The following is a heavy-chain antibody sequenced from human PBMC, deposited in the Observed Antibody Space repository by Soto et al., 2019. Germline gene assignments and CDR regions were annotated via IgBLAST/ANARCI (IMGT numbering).Heavy chain of an antibody. CDR1: GYTFTSYG. D-gene: IGHD3-22*01. CDR2: ISAYNGNT. CDR3: AREKYYYDSSGYCPFYDY. V-gene: IGHV1-18*03. Sequence: ASVKVSCKASGYTFTSYGISWVRQAPGQGLEWMGWISAYNGNTNYAQKLQGRVTMTTDTSTSTAYMELRSLRSDDMAVYYCAREKYYYDSSGYCPFYDYWGQGTLVTVSS. J-gene: IGHJ4*02.